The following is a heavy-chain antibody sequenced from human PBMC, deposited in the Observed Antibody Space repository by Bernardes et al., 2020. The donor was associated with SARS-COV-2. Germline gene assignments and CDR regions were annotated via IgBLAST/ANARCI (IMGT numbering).Heavy chain of an antibody. V-gene: IGHV4-39*02. CDR3: ARDGGDSHGADFYYYGMDV. CDR2: INYSGNT. D-gene: IGHD2-21*02. J-gene: IGHJ6*02. Sequence: SETLSLTCTVSGGSISGTPYYWAWIRQAPGKGLEWIGSINYSGNTYYNPSLKSRVTISVELSKTQFSLKVNSVTAADTAVYYCARDGGDSHGADFYYYGMDVWGQGTTVTVSS. CDR1: GGSISGTPYY.